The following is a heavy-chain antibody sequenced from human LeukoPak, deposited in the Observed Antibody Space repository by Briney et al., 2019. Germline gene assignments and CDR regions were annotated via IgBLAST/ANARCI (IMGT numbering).Heavy chain of an antibody. CDR2: ISTSSSDI. J-gene: IGHJ6*03. D-gene: IGHD6-13*01. V-gene: IGHV3-21*01. CDR3: ARAGYSSSLFDYYFYMDV. CDR1: GLTFSTYT. Sequence: GGSLRLSCAASGLTFSTYTMIWVRQAPGKGLEWVSSISTSSSDIYYGDSVKGRFTISRDNAKNSVFLQMNSLRAADTAVYYCARAGYSSSLFDYYFYMDVWGKGTTVTVSS.